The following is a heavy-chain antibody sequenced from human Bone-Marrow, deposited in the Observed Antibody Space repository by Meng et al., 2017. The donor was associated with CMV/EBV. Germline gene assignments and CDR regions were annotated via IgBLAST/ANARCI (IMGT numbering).Heavy chain of an antibody. CDR3: ASSYYYDSSGYLY. J-gene: IGHJ4*02. CDR2: IYYSGST. Sequence: SETLSLTCIVSSGSISSGDYYWSWIRQPPGKGLEWIGYIYYSGSTYYNPSLKSRVTISVDTSKNQFSLKLSSVTAADTVVYYCASSYYYDSSGYLYWGQGTLVTVSS. CDR1: SGSISSGDYY. V-gene: IGHV4-30-4*02. D-gene: IGHD3-22*01.